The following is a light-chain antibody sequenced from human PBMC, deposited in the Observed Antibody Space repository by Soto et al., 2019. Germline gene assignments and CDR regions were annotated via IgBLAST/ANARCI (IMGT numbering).Light chain of an antibody. CDR3: QHSYSNFPIT. CDR1: QSISGY. J-gene: IGKJ5*01. V-gene: IGKV1-39*01. CDR2: DAS. Sequence: DIQVTQSPPSLSASVGDRVTISCRASQSISGYLNWYQQKPGKAPNLLIFDASSLQSGVPSRFTGRGSGAEYTLTISTLQPEDFATYFCQHSYSNFPITFGQGTRLEIK.